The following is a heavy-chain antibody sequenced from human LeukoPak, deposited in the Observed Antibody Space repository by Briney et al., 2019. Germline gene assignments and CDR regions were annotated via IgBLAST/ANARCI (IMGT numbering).Heavy chain of an antibody. D-gene: IGHD1-26*01. CDR1: GGSISSGSYY. V-gene: IGHV4-61*01. CDR2: IYYSGST. Sequence: SQTLSLTCTVSGGSISSGSYYWSWIRQPPGKGLEWIGYIYYSGSTSYNPSLKSRVTISVDTSKKQFSLKLSSVTAADTAFYYCARYIVSYPHDAFDIWGQGTMVTVSS. CDR3: ARYIVSYPHDAFDI. J-gene: IGHJ3*02.